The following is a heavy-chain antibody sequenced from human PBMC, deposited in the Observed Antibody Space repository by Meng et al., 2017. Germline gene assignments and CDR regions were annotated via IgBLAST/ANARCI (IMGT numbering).Heavy chain of an antibody. D-gene: IGHD6-13*01. V-gene: IGHV3-15*04. J-gene: IGHJ4*02. Sequence: VALGGSGAGLVRPWGSLSLSCVASGLRCTEAWRSGVRQAPGKGLEWVGRIERKSDGGTIYYAAPVKGRFTISRDDSKNTLYLQMDSLINEDTAVYFCATGAAAADHWGQGTLVTVSS. CDR3: ATGAAAADH. CDR1: GLRCTEAW. CDR2: IERKSDGGTI.